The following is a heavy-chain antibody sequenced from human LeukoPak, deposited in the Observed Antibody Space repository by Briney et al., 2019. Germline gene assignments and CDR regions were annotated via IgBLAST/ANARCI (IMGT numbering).Heavy chain of an antibody. CDR3: ARGYCSSTSCYSDAFDI. Sequence: SETLSLTCTVSGGSISSYYWSWIRQPAGKGLEWIGRIYTSGSTNYNPSLKSRVTMSVDTSKNQFSLKLSPVTAADTAVYYCARGYCSSTSCYSDAFDIWGQGTMVTVSS. J-gene: IGHJ3*02. V-gene: IGHV4-4*07. CDR1: GGSISSYY. D-gene: IGHD2-2*01. CDR2: IYTSGST.